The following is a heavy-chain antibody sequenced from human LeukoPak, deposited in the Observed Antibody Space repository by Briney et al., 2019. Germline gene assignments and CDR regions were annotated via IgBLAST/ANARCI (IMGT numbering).Heavy chain of an antibody. CDR1: GFPFSYYG. CDR2: IRFDGNDK. J-gene: IGHJ5*02. CDR3: AKDLMRDRWFGES. Sequence: PGGSLRLSCVASGFPFSYYGFHWVRQAPGKGLEWVAFIRFDGNDKYYADSVKGRFTISKDTSRNTLFLQMNSLRPEDTAIYYCAKDLMRDRWFGESWGQGTLVTVSS. V-gene: IGHV3-30*02. D-gene: IGHD3-10*01.